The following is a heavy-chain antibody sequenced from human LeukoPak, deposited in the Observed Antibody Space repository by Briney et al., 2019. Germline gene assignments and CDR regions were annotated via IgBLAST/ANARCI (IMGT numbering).Heavy chain of an antibody. CDR1: GFTFSSYA. D-gene: IGHD3-22*01. Sequence: GGSLRLSCAASGFTFSSYAMSWVRQAPGKGLEWVSAISGSGGSTYYADSVKGRFTISRDNSKNTLYLQMNSLRAEDTAVYYCAKATYYYDSSGYYPFDYWGQGTLVTVSS. J-gene: IGHJ4*02. CDR3: AKATYYYDSSGYYPFDY. CDR2: ISGSGGST. V-gene: IGHV3-23*01.